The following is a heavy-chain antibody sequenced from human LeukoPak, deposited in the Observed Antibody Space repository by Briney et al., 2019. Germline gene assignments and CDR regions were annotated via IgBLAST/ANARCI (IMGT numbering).Heavy chain of an antibody. J-gene: IGHJ4*02. CDR3: AKDFLKSITLIRGVRSWVGYFDS. V-gene: IGHV3-30*02. CDR2: IRNDGSNK. D-gene: IGHD3-10*01. CDR1: GFTFTNYG. Sequence: PGGSLRLSCGASGFTFTNYGMHWVRQAPGKGLEWVAFIRNDGSNKYYAESVKGRFTISRDNSKNTLYPQMNSLRVEDTAVYYCAKDFLKSITLIRGVRSWVGYFDSWGQGTLVTVSS.